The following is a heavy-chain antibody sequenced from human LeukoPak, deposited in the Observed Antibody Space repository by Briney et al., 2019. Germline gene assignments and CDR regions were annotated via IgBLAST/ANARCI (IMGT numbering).Heavy chain of an antibody. D-gene: IGHD4-17*01. CDR3: ARAAVTTLPYFDY. J-gene: IGHJ4*02. CDR2: VNPNGGAT. V-gene: IGHV1-2*02. CDR1: GYTFTGYY. Sequence: ASVKVSCKASGYTFTGYYMHWVRQAPGQGFEWMGWVNPNGGATNYAQKFQGRVTMTRDTSISTAYMELSRLRSDDTAVYYCARAAVTTLPYFDYWGQGTLVTVSS.